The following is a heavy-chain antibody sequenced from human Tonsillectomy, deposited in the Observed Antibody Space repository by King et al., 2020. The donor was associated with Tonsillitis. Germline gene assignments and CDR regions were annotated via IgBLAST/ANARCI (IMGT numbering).Heavy chain of an antibody. J-gene: IGHJ5*02. CDR1: GGSFSGYY. V-gene: IGHV4-34*01. Sequence: VQLQQWGAGLLKPSETLSLTCAVYGGSFSGYYWSWIRQPPGKGLEWIGEIDHSGSTNYNPSLKSRVTVSVDTSKNQFSLNLTSVTAADTAVYYCARVRSSRWYVRWFDPWGQGTLVTVSS. CDR3: ARVRSSRWYVRWFDP. CDR2: IDHSGST. D-gene: IGHD6-13*01.